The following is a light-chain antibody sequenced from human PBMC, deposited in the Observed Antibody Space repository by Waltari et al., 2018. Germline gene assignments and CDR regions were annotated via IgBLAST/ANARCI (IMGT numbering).Light chain of an antibody. J-gene: IGLJ2*01. CDR3: CSYAGSSTFFVV. CDR1: SSAVGSYNL. CDR2: EVS. V-gene: IGLV2-23*02. Sequence: QSALTQPASVSGSPGQSITISCTGTSSAVGSYNLFSWYQQHPGKAPKLMIYEVSKRASGVSNRFSGSKSGNTASLTISGLQAEDEADYYCCSYAGSSTFFVVFGGGTKLTVL.